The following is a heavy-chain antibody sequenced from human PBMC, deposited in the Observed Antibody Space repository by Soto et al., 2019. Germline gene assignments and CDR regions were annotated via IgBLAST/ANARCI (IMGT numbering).Heavy chain of an antibody. J-gene: IGHJ4*02. Sequence: QVRLEQSGPEVKKTGASVKVSCKASGYTFTSYGISWVRQAPGQGLEWMGWINIYSGDANYAQSLQDRVTMTRDTSTNTVYMEMRTLRSDDTAVYYCARALYYYDNSGFAYWGQGTLVTVSS. CDR1: GYTFTSYG. D-gene: IGHD3-22*01. CDR2: INIYSGDA. CDR3: ARALYYYDNSGFAY. V-gene: IGHV1-18*01.